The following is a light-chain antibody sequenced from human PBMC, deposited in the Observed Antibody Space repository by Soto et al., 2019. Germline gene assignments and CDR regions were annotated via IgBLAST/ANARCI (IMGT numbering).Light chain of an antibody. Sequence: QSALTQPPSASGSPGQSVTISCTGTSSDVGGYNYVSWYQQHPGKAPKLMIYEVSKRPSGVPDRFSGSKSGNTASLTVSGLQAEDEADYCCRAYAGSNPHWVFGAGTKVTVL. CDR1: SSDVGGYNY. CDR3: RAYAGSNPHWV. CDR2: EVS. V-gene: IGLV2-8*01. J-gene: IGLJ3*02.